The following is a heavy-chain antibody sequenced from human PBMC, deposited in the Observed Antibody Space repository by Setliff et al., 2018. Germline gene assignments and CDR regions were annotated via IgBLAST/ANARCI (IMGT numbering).Heavy chain of an antibody. V-gene: IGHV1-69*05. CDR1: GGTFSSYG. J-gene: IGHJ6*03. Sequence: ASVKVSCKASGGTFSSYGISWVRQAPGQGLEWMGGTIPIFGSTNYAQKFQDRVTIITDESTSTAYMELSSLRTEDTAVYYCAREGVDTRSSTDYRYYMDVWGKGTTVTVSS. D-gene: IGHD5-18*01. CDR2: TIPIFGST. CDR3: AREGVDTRSSTDYRYYMDV.